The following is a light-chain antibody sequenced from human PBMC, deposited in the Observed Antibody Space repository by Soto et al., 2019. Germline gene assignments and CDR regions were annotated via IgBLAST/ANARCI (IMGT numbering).Light chain of an antibody. CDR2: DAS. J-gene: IGKJ5*01. CDR1: QDISNH. V-gene: IGKV1-33*01. Sequence: DIQMTQSPSSLSASVGDRVTITCQASQDISNHLNWYQQKPGKAPRLLIYDASNLETGVPSRFSGSGSGTDFTVTISSLQPEDIATYYCQQYDSFPITFRQGTGLGIK. CDR3: QQYDSFPIT.